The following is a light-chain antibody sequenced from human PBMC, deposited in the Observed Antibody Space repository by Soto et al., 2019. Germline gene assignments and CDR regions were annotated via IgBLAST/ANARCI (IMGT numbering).Light chain of an antibody. CDR1: QSVSSK. V-gene: IGKV3-15*01. CDR2: DAS. J-gene: IGKJ5*01. Sequence: EIVMTQSPATLSVSPGERATLSCRASQSVSSKLAWYQHKPGQSPRLLIVDASTRATSIPARFSGSGSGTEFTLTISSLQSEDFAVYYCQQYKNWPPITFGQGTRLEIK. CDR3: QQYKNWPPIT.